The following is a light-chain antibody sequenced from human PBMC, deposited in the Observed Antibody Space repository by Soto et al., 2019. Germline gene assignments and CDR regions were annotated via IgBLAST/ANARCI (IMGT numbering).Light chain of an antibody. CDR3: QQFSSYPPT. J-gene: IGKJ4*01. Sequence: EFVLTQSPGTLSLSPGKRATLSCRASQTVSNNYLAWYQQKPGQAPRLLIYDASSRAPGIPDRFSGGGSGTDFTLTISRLAPEDFAVYYCQQFSSYPPTFGGGTKVDIK. V-gene: IGKV3-20*01. CDR1: QTVSNNY. CDR2: DAS.